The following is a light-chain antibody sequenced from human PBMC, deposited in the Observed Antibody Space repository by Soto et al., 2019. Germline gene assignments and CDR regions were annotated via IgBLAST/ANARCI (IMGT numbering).Light chain of an antibody. J-gene: IGKJ1*01. CDR2: AAS. V-gene: IGKV1-39*01. Sequence: DIQMTQSPSSLSASVGDRVSITCRASQSIRNYLNWYQQKPGKAPKLLIYAASSLQSGVPSRFSGSGSGTDFTLNISSLEPEDFATYYCQQSYSRWTFGQGTKVEIK. CDR1: QSIRNY. CDR3: QQSYSRWT.